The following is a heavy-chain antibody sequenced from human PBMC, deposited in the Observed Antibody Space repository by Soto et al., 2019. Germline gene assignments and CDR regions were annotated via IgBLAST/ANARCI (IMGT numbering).Heavy chain of an antibody. D-gene: IGHD1-7*01. V-gene: IGHV3-23*01. CDR1: GFTFSSYA. Sequence: GGSLRLSCAASGFTFSSYAMSWVRQAPGKGLEWVSSISDSGGTTYYADSVKGRFTISRDNSKNTLSLQMNSLRAEDTAIYYCTRGTFTLDYWGQGTLVTVSS. J-gene: IGHJ4*02. CDR2: ISDSGGTT. CDR3: TRGTFTLDY.